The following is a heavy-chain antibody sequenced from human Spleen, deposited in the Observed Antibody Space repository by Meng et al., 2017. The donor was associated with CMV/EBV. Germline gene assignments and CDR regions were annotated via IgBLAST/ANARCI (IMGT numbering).Heavy chain of an antibody. CDR1: GFTFSTYG. CDR2: IRYDGSAE. Sequence: GESLKISCAASGFTFSTYGMHWVRQAPGKGREWVAFIRYDGSAEYYADSVKGRFAISRDKSKITVYLQMNSLRAEDTAVYYCAKDGGHSGRHADYWGQGMLVTVSS. V-gene: IGHV3-30*02. J-gene: IGHJ4*02. D-gene: IGHD1-26*01. CDR3: AKDGGHSGRHADY.